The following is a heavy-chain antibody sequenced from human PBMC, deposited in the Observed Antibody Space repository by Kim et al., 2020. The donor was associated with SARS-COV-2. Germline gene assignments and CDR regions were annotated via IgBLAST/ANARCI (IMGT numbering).Heavy chain of an antibody. CDR1: GYTFTGYY. D-gene: IGHD3-3*01. Sequence: ASVKVSCKASGYTFTGYYMHWVRQAPGQGLEWMGWINPNSGGTNYAQKFQGRVTMTRDTSISTAYMELSRLRSDDTAVYYCARALLMYYDFWSGYYTGNRYFDLWGRGTLVTVSS. CDR2: INPNSGGT. CDR3: ARALLMYYDFWSGYYTGNRYFDL. V-gene: IGHV1-2*02. J-gene: IGHJ2*01.